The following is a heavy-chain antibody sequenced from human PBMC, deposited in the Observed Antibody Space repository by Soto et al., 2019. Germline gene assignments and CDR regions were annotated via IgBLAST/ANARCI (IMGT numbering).Heavy chain of an antibody. D-gene: IGHD3-9*01. Sequence: PGGSLRLSCAASGFTFSSYGMHWVRQAPGKGLEWVAVIWYDGSNKYYADSVKGRFTISRDNSKNTLYLQMNSLRAEDTAVYYCAREIHFDWLFPTYYYYGMDVWGQGTTVTVS. CDR2: IWYDGSNK. J-gene: IGHJ6*02. CDR1: GFTFSSYG. V-gene: IGHV3-33*01. CDR3: AREIHFDWLFPTYYYYGMDV.